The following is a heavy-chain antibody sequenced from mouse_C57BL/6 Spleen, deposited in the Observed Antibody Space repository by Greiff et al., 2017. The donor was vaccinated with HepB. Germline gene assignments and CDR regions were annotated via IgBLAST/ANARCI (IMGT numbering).Heavy chain of an antibody. V-gene: IGHV1-22*01. D-gene: IGHD2-4*01. CDR2: INPNNGGT. CDR3: ARYDYDDDWFAY. J-gene: IGHJ3*01. CDR1: GYTFTDYN. Sequence: EVKLQQSGPELVKPGASVKMSCKASGYTFTDYNMHWVKRSHGKSLEWIGYINPNNGGTSYNQKFKGKATLTVNKSSSTAYMELRSLTSEDSAVYYCARYDYDDDWFAYWGQGTLVTVSA.